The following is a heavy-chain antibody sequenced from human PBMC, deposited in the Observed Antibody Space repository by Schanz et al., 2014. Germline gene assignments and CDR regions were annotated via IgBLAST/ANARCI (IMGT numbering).Heavy chain of an antibody. V-gene: IGHV3-48*01. D-gene: IGHD1-26*01. CDR2: ISGSSRTI. J-gene: IGHJ4*02. Sequence: EVQLVESGGGVVQPGRSLRLSCLASGFAFSSYGMNWVRQAPGKGLEWVSYISGSSRTIYYADSMKGRFTVSRDNAENALYLQMNSLRAEDTGLYFCARGGSGSHYRLDYWGQGTLXTVSS. CDR1: GFAFSSYG. CDR3: ARGGSGSHYRLDY.